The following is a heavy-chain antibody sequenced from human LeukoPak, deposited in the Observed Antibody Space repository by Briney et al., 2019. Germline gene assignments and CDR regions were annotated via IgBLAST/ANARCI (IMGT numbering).Heavy chain of an antibody. CDR3: AKASGGWYAPFDY. J-gene: IGHJ4*02. Sequence: PGGSLRLSCAASGFTFDVYAMHWVRQAPGGGLEWVSGISWNSGNIAYADSVKGRFTISRDNAKNSLYLQMNSLRAEDTALYYCAKASGGWYAPFDYWGQGTLVTVSS. CDR1: GFTFDVYA. V-gene: IGHV3-9*01. CDR2: ISWNSGNI. D-gene: IGHD6-19*01.